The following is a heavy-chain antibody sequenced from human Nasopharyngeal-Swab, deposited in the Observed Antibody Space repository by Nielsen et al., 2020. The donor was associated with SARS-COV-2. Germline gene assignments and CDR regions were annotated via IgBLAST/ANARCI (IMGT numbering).Heavy chain of an antibody. CDR2: ISSSDSTI. Sequence: GGSLRLSCAASGFTFSSYEMNWVRQAPGKGLEWVSYISSSDSTIYYADSVKGRFTISRDNAKNSLYLQMNSLRAEDTAVYYCARFYGMDVWGQGTTVTVSS. V-gene: IGHV3-48*03. CDR1: GFTFSSYE. CDR3: ARFYGMDV. J-gene: IGHJ6*02.